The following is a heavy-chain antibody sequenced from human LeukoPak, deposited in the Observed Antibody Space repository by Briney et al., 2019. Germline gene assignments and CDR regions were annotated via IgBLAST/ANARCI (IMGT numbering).Heavy chain of an antibody. CDR2: IYYSGNT. CDR1: GGSISSSTYY. D-gene: IGHD3-10*01. CDR3: AREAMVRGVIRGWFDP. Sequence: SETLSLTCTVSGGSISSSTYYWGWIRQPPGKGLEWIGSIYYSGNTYDNPSLKSRVIISVDTSKNQFSLKLSSVTAADTAIYYCAREAMVRGVIRGWFDPWGQGTLVTVSS. J-gene: IGHJ5*02. V-gene: IGHV4-39*02.